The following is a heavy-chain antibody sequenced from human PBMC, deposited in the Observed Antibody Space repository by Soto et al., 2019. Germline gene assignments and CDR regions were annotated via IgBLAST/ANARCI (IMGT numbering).Heavy chain of an antibody. Sequence: TGGSLRLSCAASGFTFSTYSMMWVRQAPGKGLEWISYISGNSRTIYYADSVKGRFTISRDNAKNSLYLQMNSLRAEDTSVYYCARERVTTTAADFWGQGTLVTVSS. D-gene: IGHD4-17*01. V-gene: IGHV3-48*04. CDR2: ISGNSRTI. CDR3: ARERVTTTAADF. J-gene: IGHJ4*02. CDR1: GFTFSTYS.